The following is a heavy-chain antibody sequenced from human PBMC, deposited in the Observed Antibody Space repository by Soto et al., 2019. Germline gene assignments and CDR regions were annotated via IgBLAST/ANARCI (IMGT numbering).Heavy chain of an antibody. D-gene: IGHD2-21*02. Sequence: LVESGGGLVYPGGSLTLSCVGSGFRFREHSRNGVRQAPGKGLQWCSYISSSSDSTYYADSVKGRFTVSRDNAKNALFLQMNSLRDDDTATYYCARLPKGSLVTAWGQGVRVTVSS. V-gene: IGHV3-48*02. CDR3: ARLPKGSLVTA. CDR1: GFRFREHS. CDR2: ISSSSDST. J-gene: IGHJ4*02.